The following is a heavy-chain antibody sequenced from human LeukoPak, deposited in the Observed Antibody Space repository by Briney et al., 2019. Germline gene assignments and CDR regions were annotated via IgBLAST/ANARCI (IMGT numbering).Heavy chain of an antibody. V-gene: IGHV3-74*01. CDR1: GFTFSDHW. CDR3: SRVRASFDY. Sequence: PGGSLRLSCVGSGFTFSDHWMHWVRQAPGKGLVWVSRIRNGGGETNYADSVKGRFTISGDNAKNTLFLQMNSLRAEDTAVYYCSRVRASFDYWGQGTLVTVAS. D-gene: IGHD3-10*01. J-gene: IGHJ4*02. CDR2: IRNGGGET.